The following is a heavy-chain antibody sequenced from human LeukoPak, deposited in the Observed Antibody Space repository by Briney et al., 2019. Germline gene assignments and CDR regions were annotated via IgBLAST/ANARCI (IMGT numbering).Heavy chain of an antibody. CDR1: GGTFSSYA. D-gene: IGHD1-26*01. J-gene: IGHJ4*02. CDR3: ARVSGSHRLFDY. CDR2: IIPIFGTA. Sequence: SVKVSCKASGGTFSSYAISWVRQAPGQGLEWMGGIIPIFGTANYAQKFQGRVTITADESTSTAYMELSSLRSEDTAVYYCARVSGSHRLFDYWGQGTLVTVSS. V-gene: IGHV1-69*01.